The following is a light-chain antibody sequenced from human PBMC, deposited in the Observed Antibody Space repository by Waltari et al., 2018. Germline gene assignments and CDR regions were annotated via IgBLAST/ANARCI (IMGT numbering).Light chain of an antibody. CDR2: KDS. CDR1: KMGDSE. CDR3: LTSDAATGV. V-gene: IGLV3-1*01. J-gene: IGLJ3*02. Sequence: SYELTQPPSVSVSPGGTAALNCLGAKMGDSEPSWYRLKPGQSPVLLIYKDSRRPSGIPERFSGSNSGDKATLTISGAQALDEGDYYCLTSDAATGVFGGGTKLTVL.